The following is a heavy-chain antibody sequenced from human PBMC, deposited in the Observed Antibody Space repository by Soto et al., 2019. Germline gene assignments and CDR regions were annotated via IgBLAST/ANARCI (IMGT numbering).Heavy chain of an antibody. D-gene: IGHD3-10*01. CDR2: ISAYNGNT. Sequence: QVQLVQSGAEVKKPGASVKVSCKASGYTFTNYGISWVRQAPGQGLEWMGWISAYNGNTKYAQKFQGRVTRTTDTSASTAYRELRRLRSDDTAVYYCARGVGSGSYYNQYNWFDPWGQGTLVTVSS. CDR1: GYTFTNYG. J-gene: IGHJ5*02. CDR3: ARGVGSGSYYNQYNWFDP. V-gene: IGHV1-18*01.